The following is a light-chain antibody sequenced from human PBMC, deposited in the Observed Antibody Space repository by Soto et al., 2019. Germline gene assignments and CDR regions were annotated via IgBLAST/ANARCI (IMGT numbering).Light chain of an antibody. V-gene: IGKV3-20*01. J-gene: IGKJ1*01. CDR2: STS. CDR1: QTVSTSH. Sequence: EFVLTQSPGTLYLSPGERATLSCRASQTVSTSHLAWYQQKPGQPPRHLIQSTSTRAAGIPDRFSGGVSGTEFTLLITRLEPEDFAMYYCHHYHFSPWTFGQGTKVDVK. CDR3: HHYHFSPWT.